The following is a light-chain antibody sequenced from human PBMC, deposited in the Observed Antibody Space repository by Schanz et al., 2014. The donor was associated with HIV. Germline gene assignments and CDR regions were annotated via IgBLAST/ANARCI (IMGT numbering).Light chain of an antibody. Sequence: DIQMTQSPSTLSASVGDRVTITCRASQSISTWLAWYQQRPGKAPKLLIYKASSLPTGVPSGFRGSGSGTEFTLTISSLQPDDFATYYCQQSASTPFTFGGGTKVEIK. J-gene: IGKJ4*01. CDR1: QSISTW. CDR3: QQSASTPFT. V-gene: IGKV1-5*03. CDR2: KAS.